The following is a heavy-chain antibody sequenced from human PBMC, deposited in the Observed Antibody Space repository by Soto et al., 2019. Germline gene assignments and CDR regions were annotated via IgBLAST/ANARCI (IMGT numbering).Heavy chain of an antibody. CDR2: IYYSGTT. CDR3: ASLLGLKFDY. V-gene: IGHV4-39*01. J-gene: IGHJ4*02. Sequence: SETLSLTCTVSGGSISSYYWGWIRQPPGKGLEWIGTIYYSGTTNYNPSLKSRVTISVDTSQNQFSLKLNSLTAADTAVYYCASLLGLKFDYWGQGALVTVSS. CDR1: GGSISSYY.